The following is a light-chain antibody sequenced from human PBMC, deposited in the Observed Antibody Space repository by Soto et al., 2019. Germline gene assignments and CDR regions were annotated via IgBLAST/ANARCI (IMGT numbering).Light chain of an antibody. J-gene: IGLJ1*01. V-gene: IGLV2-14*02. CDR3: SSYTRSSTRYV. CDR1: SGDVGSYNL. CDR2: EDY. Sequence: QSALTQPASVSGSPGQSITISCTGTSGDVGSYNLVSWYLQHPGKAPKLLIYEDYRRPSGVSNRFSGSKSGNTASLTISGLEAEDEADYYCSSYTRSSTRYVFGTGTKVTVL.